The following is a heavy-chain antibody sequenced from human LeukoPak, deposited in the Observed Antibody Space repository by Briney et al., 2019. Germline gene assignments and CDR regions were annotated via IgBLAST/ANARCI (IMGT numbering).Heavy chain of an antibody. CDR1: GFTLSSFW. CDR3: ASGGPIAVAGMSDDY. J-gene: IGHJ4*02. D-gene: IGHD6-19*01. Sequence: GGSLRLSCAASGFTLSSFWMHWVRQAPGKGLVWVSRVNSDGSGTTYADSVKGRFTISRDNAKNTLYLQMNSLRAEDTAVYYCASGGPIAVAGMSDDYWGQGTLVTVSS. CDR2: VNSDGSGT. V-gene: IGHV3-74*01.